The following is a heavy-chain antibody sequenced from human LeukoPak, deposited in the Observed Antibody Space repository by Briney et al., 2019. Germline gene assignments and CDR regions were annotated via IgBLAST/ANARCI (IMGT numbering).Heavy chain of an antibody. D-gene: IGHD2-2*01. Sequence: GGSLRLSCAASGFTFSSYAMSWVRQAPGKGLEWVSAISGSGGSTYYADSVKGRFTISRDNSKNTLYLQMDSLRAEDTAVYYCAKVGYCSSTSCSNPLFDYWGQGTLVTVSS. CDR3: AKVGYCSSTSCSNPLFDY. CDR1: GFTFSSYA. CDR2: ISGSGGST. V-gene: IGHV3-23*01. J-gene: IGHJ4*02.